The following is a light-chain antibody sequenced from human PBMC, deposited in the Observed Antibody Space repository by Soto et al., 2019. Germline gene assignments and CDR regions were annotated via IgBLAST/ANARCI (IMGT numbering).Light chain of an antibody. CDR2: DAS. V-gene: IGKV3-20*01. CDR3: QQYGGSPRT. Sequence: EIVMTQSRATLSVSPGERATLSWRASQSVSSNLAWYQQKPGQAPRLLIYDASSRATGIPDRFSGSGSGTDFTLTISRLEPEDFAVYYCQQYGGSPRTFGQGTKVDI. J-gene: IGKJ1*01. CDR1: QSVSSN.